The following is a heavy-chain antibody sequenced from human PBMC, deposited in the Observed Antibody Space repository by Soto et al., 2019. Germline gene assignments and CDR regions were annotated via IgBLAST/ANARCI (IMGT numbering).Heavy chain of an antibody. CDR1: GGSISSNY. CDR3: ARYHREAVAGYTLDN. V-gene: IGHV4-59*01. CDR2: VYNSGST. Sequence: SETLSLTCTVSGGSISSNYWTWIRQPPGKGLEWIGYVYNSGSTNYNPSLKSRVTISEDTSKSQFSLKVNSMTAADTAVYYCARYHREAVAGYTLDNWGQGILVTVPS. J-gene: IGHJ4*02. D-gene: IGHD6-13*01.